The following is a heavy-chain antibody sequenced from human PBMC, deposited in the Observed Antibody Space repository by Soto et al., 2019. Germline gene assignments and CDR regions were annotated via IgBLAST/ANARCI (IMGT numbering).Heavy chain of an antibody. D-gene: IGHD3-22*01. CDR3: ARVGITMIVVVITVYFDY. J-gene: IGHJ4*02. Sequence: GGSLRLSCAASGFTFSSYGMHWVRQAPGKGLEWVAVISYDGSNKYYADSVKGRFTISRDNSKNTLYLQMNSLRAEDTAVYYCARVGITMIVVVITVYFDYWGQGTLVTVSS. CDR1: GFTFSSYG. V-gene: IGHV3-30*03. CDR2: ISYDGSNK.